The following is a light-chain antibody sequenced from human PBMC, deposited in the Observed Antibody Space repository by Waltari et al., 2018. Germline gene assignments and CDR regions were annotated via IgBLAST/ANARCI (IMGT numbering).Light chain of an antibody. CDR3: QQRSNWPPPIT. CDR1: HSVSNY. Sequence: EIVLTQSPATLSLSPGETATLSCRASHSVSNYLAWYQQKPGQAPRLLIYDASNRATGIPARFSGSWSGTDFTLTIGSLEPEDFAVYYCQQRSNWPPPITFGQGTRLEIK. V-gene: IGKV3-11*01. J-gene: IGKJ5*01. CDR2: DAS.